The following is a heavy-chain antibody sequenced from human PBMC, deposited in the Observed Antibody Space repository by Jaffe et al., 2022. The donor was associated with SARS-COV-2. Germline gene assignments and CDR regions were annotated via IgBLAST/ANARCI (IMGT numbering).Heavy chain of an antibody. CDR1: GFTFSSYG. V-gene: IGHV3-30*18. D-gene: IGHD4-17*01. J-gene: IGHJ6*02. CDR3: AKDSPTVTNGFGDYGMDV. Sequence: QVQLVESGGGVVQPGRSLRLSCAASGFTFSSYGMHWVRQAPGKGLEWVAVISYDGSNKYYADSVKGRFTISRDNSKNTLYLQMNSLRAEDTAVYYCAKDSPTVTNGFGDYGMDVWGQGTTVTVSS. CDR2: ISYDGSNK.